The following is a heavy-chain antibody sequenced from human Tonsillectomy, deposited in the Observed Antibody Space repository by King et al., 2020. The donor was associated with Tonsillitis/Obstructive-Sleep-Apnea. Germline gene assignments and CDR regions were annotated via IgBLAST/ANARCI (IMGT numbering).Heavy chain of an antibody. CDR1: GGSISTYY. D-gene: IGHD3-10*01. CDR2: IYYTGST. Sequence: LQLQESGPGLVKPSETLSLTCTVSGGSISTYYWSWIRQPPGKGLEWIGYIYYTGSTNYSPSLQSRVSISVDTSRNQFSLKLSSVTAADTAVYYCARALGGSGSYYNRGFDYWGQGTLVTVSS. J-gene: IGHJ4*02. V-gene: IGHV4-59*01. CDR3: ARALGGSGSYYNRGFDY.